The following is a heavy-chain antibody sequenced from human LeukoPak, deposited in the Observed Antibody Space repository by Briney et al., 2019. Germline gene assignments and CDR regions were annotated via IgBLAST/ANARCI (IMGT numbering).Heavy chain of an antibody. D-gene: IGHD6-13*01. J-gene: IGHJ3*02. V-gene: IGHV1-69*01. CDR2: IIPIFGTA. CDR1: GGTFSSYA. Sequence: ASVKVSCKASGGTFSSYAISWVRQAPGQGLEWMGGIIPIFGTANYAQKFQGRVTITADESTSTAYMELSSLRSEDTAVYYCARDQQLVQGLDAFDIWGQGTMVTVSS. CDR3: ARDQQLVQGLDAFDI.